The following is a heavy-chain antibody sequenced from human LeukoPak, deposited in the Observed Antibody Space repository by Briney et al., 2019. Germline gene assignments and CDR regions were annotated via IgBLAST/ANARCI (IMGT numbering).Heavy chain of an antibody. CDR2: ISSDSRYI. J-gene: IGHJ4*02. Sequence: GGSLRLSCAASGFTFSTYTINWVRQAPGKGLEWVASISSDSRYIYYADSVKGRFTISRDNAKNSVYLQMNSLRGEDTAVNYCARDGLGSYDYWGQGTLVTVSS. V-gene: IGHV3-21*01. CDR3: ARDGLGSYDY. CDR1: GFTFSTYT. D-gene: IGHD3-10*01.